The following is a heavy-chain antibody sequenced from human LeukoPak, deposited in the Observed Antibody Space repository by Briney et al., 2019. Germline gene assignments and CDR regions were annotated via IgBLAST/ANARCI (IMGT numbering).Heavy chain of an antibody. CDR3: ARAPDYGDYWDAFDI. CDR2: INHSGGT. J-gene: IGHJ3*02. D-gene: IGHD4-17*01. CDR1: GGSFSGYY. Sequence: SETLSLTCAVYGGSFSGYYWSWIRQPPGKGLEWIGEINHSGGTNYNPSLKSRVTMSVDTSKNQFSLKLSSVTAADTAVYYCARAPDYGDYWDAFDIWGQGTMVTVSS. V-gene: IGHV4-34*01.